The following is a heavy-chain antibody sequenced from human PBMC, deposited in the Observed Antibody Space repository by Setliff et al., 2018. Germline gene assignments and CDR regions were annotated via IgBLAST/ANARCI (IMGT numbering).Heavy chain of an antibody. CDR1: GGSISSYY. Sequence: PSETLSLTCTVSGGSISSYYWSWIRQPAGKGLEWIGRIYTSGSTNYNPSLKSRVTMSVDTSKNQFSLKLSSVTAADTAVYYCVRSGDSSGYEYYFDYWGQGTLVTVSS. D-gene: IGHD3-22*01. J-gene: IGHJ4*02. CDR2: IYTSGST. CDR3: VRSGDSSGYEYYFDY. V-gene: IGHV4-4*07.